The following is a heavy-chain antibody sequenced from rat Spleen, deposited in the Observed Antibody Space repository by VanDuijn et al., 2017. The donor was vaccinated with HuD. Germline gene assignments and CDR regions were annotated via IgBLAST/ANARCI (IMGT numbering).Heavy chain of an antibody. Sequence: EVQLVESGGGLVQPGRSLKLSCAASGFTFSDYNMAWVRQAPKKGLEWVATISYDGSSTYYPDSVKGRFTISRDNAKNTQYLQMDSLRSEDTATYYCARDYSNYFPYWYFDFWGPGTMVTVSS. J-gene: IGHJ1*01. CDR1: GFTFSDYN. CDR3: ARDYSNYFPYWYFDF. CDR2: ISYDGSST. V-gene: IGHV5-7*01. D-gene: IGHD1-2*01.